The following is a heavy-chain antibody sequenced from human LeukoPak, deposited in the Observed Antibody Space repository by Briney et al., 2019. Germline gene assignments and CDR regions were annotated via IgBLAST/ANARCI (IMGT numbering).Heavy chain of an antibody. CDR1: GYTFTGYY. D-gene: IGHD6-19*01. CDR3: ARLVLAVAGSIDY. Sequence: ASVKVSCKASGYTFTGYYMHWVRQAPGQGLEWMGRINPNSGGTNYAQKFQGRVTMTRDTSISTAYMELSRLRSDDTAVYYCARLVLAVAGSIDYWGQGTLVTVSS. V-gene: IGHV1-2*06. CDR2: INPNSGGT. J-gene: IGHJ4*02.